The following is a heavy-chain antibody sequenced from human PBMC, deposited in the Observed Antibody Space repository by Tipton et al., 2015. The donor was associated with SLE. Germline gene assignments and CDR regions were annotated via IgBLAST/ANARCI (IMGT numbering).Heavy chain of an antibody. CDR1: GFTFSSYS. D-gene: IGHD3-10*01. Sequence: GSLRLSCAASGFTFSSYSMNWVRQAPGKGLEWVSGISGSGGSTYYADSVKGRFTISRDNSKNTLYLQMNSLRAEDTALYYCAKVGRNWYFDLWGRGTLVTVAS. V-gene: IGHV3-23*01. CDR3: AKVGRNWYFDL. J-gene: IGHJ2*01. CDR2: ISGSGGST.